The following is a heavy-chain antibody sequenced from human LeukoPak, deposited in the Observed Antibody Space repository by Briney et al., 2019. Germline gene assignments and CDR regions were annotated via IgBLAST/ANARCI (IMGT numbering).Heavy chain of an antibody. CDR3: ARGIVATYFDY. V-gene: IGHV1-18*01. CDR2: ISPYNGNT. J-gene: IGHJ4*02. Sequence: ASVKVSCKASGYTFSIYSITWVRQAPGQGLEWMGWISPYNGNTNYAQKLQGRVTMTTDTSTSTAYMELRSLRSDDTAVYYCARGIVATYFDYWGQGTLVTVSS. CDR1: GYTFSIYS. D-gene: IGHD5-12*01.